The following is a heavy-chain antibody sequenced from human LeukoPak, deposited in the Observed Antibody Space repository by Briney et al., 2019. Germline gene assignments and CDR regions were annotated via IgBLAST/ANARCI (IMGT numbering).Heavy chain of an antibody. CDR3: ARGLTIGDY. CDR2: ISSSSSHI. D-gene: IGHD3-9*01. J-gene: IGHJ4*02. Sequence: GGSLRLSCAASGFTFRSYSMNWVRQAPGKGLEWVSSISSSSSHIYYADSVKGRFTISRDNAKNSLYLQMNSLRAEDTAVYYCARGLTIGDYGGQGTLVIVSS. CDR1: GFTFRSYS. V-gene: IGHV3-21*01.